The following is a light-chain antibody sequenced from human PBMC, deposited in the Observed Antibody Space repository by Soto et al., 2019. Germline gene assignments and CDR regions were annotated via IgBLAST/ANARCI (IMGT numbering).Light chain of an antibody. CDR1: SSDVGGYKY. CDR2: EVS. V-gene: IGLV2-14*01. Sequence: QSALTQPASVSGSPGQSITFSCTGTSSDVGGYKYVSWYQQHPDKAPKLIIFEVSNRPSGISSRFSGSKSGNTASLTISGLQAEDEADYYCASYTSSSTSVIFGRGNKVTVL. J-gene: IGLJ2*01. CDR3: ASYTSSSTSVI.